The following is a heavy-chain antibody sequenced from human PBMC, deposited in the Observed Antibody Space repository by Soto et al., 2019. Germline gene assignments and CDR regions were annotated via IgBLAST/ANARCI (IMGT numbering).Heavy chain of an antibody. CDR3: ARAQWLVLYFDL. V-gene: IGHV3-23*01. CDR1: GFTFSSYA. CDR2: ISGSGGST. Sequence: EVQLLESGGGLVQPGGSLRLSCAASGFTFSSYAMSWVRQAPGKGLEWVSAISGSGGSTYYVDSVKGRFTISRDNSNNTLYLQTNSLRAEDTAVYYCARAQWLVLYFDLWGRGTLVTVSS. J-gene: IGHJ2*01. D-gene: IGHD6-19*01.